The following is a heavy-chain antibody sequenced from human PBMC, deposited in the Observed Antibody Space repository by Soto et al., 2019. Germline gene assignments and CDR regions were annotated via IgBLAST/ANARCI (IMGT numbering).Heavy chain of an antibody. CDR3: AREPLGYCSSTSCFGWAFDI. CDR2: IYYSGST. D-gene: IGHD2-2*01. Sequence: SETLSFTCTVSGGSISSYYWSWIRQPPGKGLEWIGYIYYSGSTNYNPSLKSRVTISVDTSKNQFSLKLSSVTAADTAVYYCAREPLGYCSSTSCFGWAFDIWGQGTMVTVSS. CDR1: GGSISSYY. J-gene: IGHJ3*02. V-gene: IGHV4-59*01.